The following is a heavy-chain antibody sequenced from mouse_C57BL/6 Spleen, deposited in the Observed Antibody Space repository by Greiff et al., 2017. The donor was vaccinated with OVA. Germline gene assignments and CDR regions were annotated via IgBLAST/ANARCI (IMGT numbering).Heavy chain of an antibody. D-gene: IGHD2-4*01. J-gene: IGHJ4*01. CDR2: IYPGSGST. V-gene: IGHV1-55*01. CDR1: GYTFTSYW. Sequence: VQLQQPGAELVKPGASVKMSCKASGYTFTSYWITWVKQRPGQGLEWIGDIYPGSGSTNYNEKFKSKATLTVDTSSSTAYMQLSSLTSEVSAVYYCARRDDYAYYAMDYWGQGTSVTVSS. CDR3: ARRDDYAYYAMDY.